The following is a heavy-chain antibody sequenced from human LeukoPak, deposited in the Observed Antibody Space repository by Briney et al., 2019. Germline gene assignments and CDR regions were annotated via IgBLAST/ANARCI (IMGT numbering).Heavy chain of an antibody. CDR3: ARDPTTVVTLPYYFDF. Sequence: SETLSLTCAVYGGSFSGYHWNWIRQSPEKGLEWIGEINHRGRTNYNPSLASRVSMSVDTSKNQFSLKLSSVTAADTAIYYCARDPTTVVTLPYYFDFWGQGILATVSS. CDR1: GGSFSGYH. V-gene: IGHV4-34*01. D-gene: IGHD4-23*01. CDR2: INHRGRT. J-gene: IGHJ4*02.